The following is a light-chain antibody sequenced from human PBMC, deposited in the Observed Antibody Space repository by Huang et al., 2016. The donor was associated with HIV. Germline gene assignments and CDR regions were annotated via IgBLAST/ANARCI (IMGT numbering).Light chain of an antibody. CDR3: QQFNNWPPA. CDR2: EAS. J-gene: IGKJ4*01. CDR1: QNVRNS. Sequence: ETLMTQFPATLSVSPGERATLSCRASQNVRNSLAWYQQKPGQAPRLLFYEASSRATGVPGRFSDSGSGIDFTLTISSLQSEDFAVYYCQQFNNWPPAFGGGTTVEIK. V-gene: IGKV3-15*01.